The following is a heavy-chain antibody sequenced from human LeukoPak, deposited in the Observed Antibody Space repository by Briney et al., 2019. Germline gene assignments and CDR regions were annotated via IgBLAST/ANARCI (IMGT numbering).Heavy chain of an antibody. J-gene: IGHJ6*02. D-gene: IGHD3-10*01. Sequence: ASVKVSCKASGYTFTNYYLHWVRQAPGQGLAWMGIINPSGGTTRYGEKFQGRVTMTRDTSASTVYMELSSLRSEDTAVYYCARGGYSESFYNPRSYGMDVWGQGTTVIVSS. CDR2: INPSGGTT. CDR1: GYTFTNYY. CDR3: ARGGYSESFYNPRSYGMDV. V-gene: IGHV1-46*01.